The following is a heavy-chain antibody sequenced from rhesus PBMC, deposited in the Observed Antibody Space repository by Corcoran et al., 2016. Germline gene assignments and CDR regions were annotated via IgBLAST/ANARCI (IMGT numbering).Heavy chain of an antibody. CDR2: INSGGGST. V-gene: IGHV3S5*01. CDR1: GFTFSSYG. CDR3: AISIAAAGEF. D-gene: IGHD6-31*01. J-gene: IGHJ1*01. Sequence: EVQLVETGGGLVQPGGSLKLSCAASGFTFSSYGMRWVRQAPGEGLAWVSAINSGGGSTYYADSVKGRFTISRDNSKNTLSLQMNSLRAEDTAVYYCAISIAAAGEFWGQGALVTVSS.